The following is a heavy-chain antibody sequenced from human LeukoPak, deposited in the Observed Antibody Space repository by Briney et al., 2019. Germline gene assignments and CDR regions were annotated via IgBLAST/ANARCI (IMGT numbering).Heavy chain of an antibody. Sequence: PSETLSLTCAVYGGSFSGYYWSWIRQPPGKGLEWIGEINHSGSTNYNPSLKSRVTMSVDTSKNQFSLKLSSVTAADTAVYYCARDVSSSWYSYYYYYGMDVWGQGTTVTVSS. CDR1: GGSFSGYY. V-gene: IGHV4-34*01. CDR2: INHSGST. D-gene: IGHD6-13*01. J-gene: IGHJ6*02. CDR3: ARDVSSSWYSYYYYYGMDV.